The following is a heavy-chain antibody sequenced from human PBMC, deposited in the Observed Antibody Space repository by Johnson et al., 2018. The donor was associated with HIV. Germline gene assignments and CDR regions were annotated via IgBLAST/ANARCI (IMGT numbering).Heavy chain of an antibody. J-gene: IGHJ3*02. Sequence: QVQLVESGGAVVQPGGSLRLSCAASGFTFTNYDMHWVRQAPGKGLEWVAFIRSDGSDEHYVDSVKGRLTISRDNSRSVLYLEMSSLTAEDTGLYYCAKLGGTVADKFDTFDIWGQGTMVTVSS. CDR1: GFTFTNYD. V-gene: IGHV3-30*02. D-gene: IGHD6-19*01. CDR3: AKLGGTVADKFDTFDI. CDR2: IRSDGSDE.